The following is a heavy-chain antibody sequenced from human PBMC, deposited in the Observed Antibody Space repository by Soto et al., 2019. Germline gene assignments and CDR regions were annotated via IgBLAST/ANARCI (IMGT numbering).Heavy chain of an antibody. Sequence: QVQLVQSGAEVKKPGSSVKVSCKASGGTFSSYAISWVRQAPGQGLEWMGGIIPIFGTANYAQKFQGRVTITADESTSTAYMELSNLRSEDTAVYYCAREMGIAAHYYYCVIDVWGQGTKVTVSS. CDR1: GGTFSSYA. D-gene: IGHD6-13*01. CDR2: IIPIFGTA. J-gene: IGHJ6*02. CDR3: AREMGIAAHYYYCVIDV. V-gene: IGHV1-69*01.